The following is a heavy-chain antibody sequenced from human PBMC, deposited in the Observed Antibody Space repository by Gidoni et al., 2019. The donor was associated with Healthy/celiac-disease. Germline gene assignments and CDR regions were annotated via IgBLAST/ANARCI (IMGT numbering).Heavy chain of an antibody. J-gene: IGHJ6*02. Sequence: QVQLVESGGGVVQPGRSLRLSCAASGFTFSSYAMHWVRQAPGKGLELVAVISYDGSNKYYADSVKGRFTISRDNSKNTLYLQMNSLRAEDTAVYYCARDTTYHYYYYGMDVWGQGTTVTVSS. D-gene: IGHD1-26*01. V-gene: IGHV3-30-3*01. CDR2: ISYDGSNK. CDR1: GFTFSSYA. CDR3: ARDTTYHYYYYGMDV.